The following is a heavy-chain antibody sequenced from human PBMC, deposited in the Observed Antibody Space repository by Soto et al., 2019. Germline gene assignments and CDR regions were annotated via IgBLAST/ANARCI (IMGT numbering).Heavy chain of an antibody. CDR1: GYTFTSYG. V-gene: IGHV1-18*01. CDR3: ARYCSGGSCHKGVPDF. CDR2: ISTYNGAT. Sequence: ASVKVSCKPSGYTFTSYGVTWVRQAPGQGLEWVGWISTYNGATNYAQKLQGRVTMTKDTSTNTAYMELRSLTSDDTAVYFCARYCSGGSCHKGVPDFWGQGTLVTVSS. J-gene: IGHJ4*02. D-gene: IGHD2-15*01.